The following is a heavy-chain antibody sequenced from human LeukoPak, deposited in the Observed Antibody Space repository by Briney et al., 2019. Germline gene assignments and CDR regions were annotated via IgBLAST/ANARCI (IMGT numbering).Heavy chain of an antibody. CDR2: IIPIFGTA. V-gene: IGHV1-69*05. J-gene: IGHJ6*03. D-gene: IGHD1-26*01. Sequence: SVKVSCKASGYTFTSYDINWVRQATGQGLEWMGRIIPIFGTANYAQKFQGRVTITTDESTSTAYMELSSLRSEDTAVYYCARTPGSMDVWGKGTTVTVSS. CDR3: ARTPGSMDV. CDR1: GYTFTSYD.